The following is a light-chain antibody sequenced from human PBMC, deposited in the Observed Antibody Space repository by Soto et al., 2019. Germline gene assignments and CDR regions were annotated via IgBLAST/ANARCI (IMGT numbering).Light chain of an antibody. V-gene: IGLV2-8*02. CDR2: EVT. J-gene: IGLJ3*02. CDR1: GSDVGGYNY. Sequence: QSVLTQPPSASRSPGQSVTISCTGTGSDVGGYNYVSWYQQHPGKAPKLLIYEVTKWPSGVPDRFSGSKSGNTASLTVSGLQADDEADYYCSSYAGSQTWVFGGGTKLTVL. CDR3: SSYAGSQTWV.